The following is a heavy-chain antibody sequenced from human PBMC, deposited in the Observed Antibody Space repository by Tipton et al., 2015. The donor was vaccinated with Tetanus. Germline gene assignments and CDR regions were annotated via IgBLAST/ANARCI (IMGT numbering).Heavy chain of an antibody. CDR1: GFTFSSYW. CDR2: MKEDGSEK. CDR3: VSRYSNAWYYFDI. J-gene: IGHJ4*02. Sequence: SLRLSCTASGFTFSSYWMSWVRQTPGKGLEWVANMKEDGSEKYYVDSVKGRFTISRDNAKNSLLLEMSSLRVEDTAVYFCVSRYSNAWYYFDIWGQGTPVTVSS. V-gene: IGHV3-7*03. D-gene: IGHD5-12*01.